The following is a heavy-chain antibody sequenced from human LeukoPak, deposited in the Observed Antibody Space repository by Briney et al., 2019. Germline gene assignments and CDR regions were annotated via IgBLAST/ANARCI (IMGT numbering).Heavy chain of an antibody. CDR3: ARLRRYYDILTGYSPDPYYFDY. CDR1: GYSFTSYW. D-gene: IGHD3-9*01. J-gene: IGHJ4*02. Sequence: GESLKISCKGSGYSFTSYWIGWVRQMPGKGLEWMGIIYPGVSDTRYSPSFQGQVTISADKSISTAYLQWSSLKASDTAMYYCARLRRYYDILTGYSPDPYYFDYWGQGTLVTVSS. V-gene: IGHV5-51*01. CDR2: IYPGVSDT.